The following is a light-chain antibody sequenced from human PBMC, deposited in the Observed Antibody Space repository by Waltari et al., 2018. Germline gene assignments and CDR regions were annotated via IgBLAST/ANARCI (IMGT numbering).Light chain of an antibody. CDR3: SAWDSALSDWV. CDR2: RNN. CDR1: SYNVGNEG. J-gene: IGLJ3*02. Sequence: QAGLTQPPSVSKDLRQTATVTCAGNSYNVGNEGAVWLQQHQGHPPKPSFYRNNTRPSGITERLSASRSGNTAPLTITGLQPEDEADDYCSAWDSALSDWVFGGGTKLTVL. V-gene: IGLV10-54*01.